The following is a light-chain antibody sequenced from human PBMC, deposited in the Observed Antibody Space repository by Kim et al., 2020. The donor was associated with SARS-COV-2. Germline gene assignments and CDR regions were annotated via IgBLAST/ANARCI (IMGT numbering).Light chain of an antibody. CDR3: HAWASSTHTSV. CDR2: PYQ. V-gene: IGLV3-1*01. Sequence: PGPTASITCSGSELEDEKVSWCQQKPGQAPALVIVPYQHRPSSIRVRVSGSSSSNTATLTLSGTQAMDEADYYCHAWASSTHTSVFGAGTKVTVL. CDR1: ELEDEK. J-gene: IGLJ1*01.